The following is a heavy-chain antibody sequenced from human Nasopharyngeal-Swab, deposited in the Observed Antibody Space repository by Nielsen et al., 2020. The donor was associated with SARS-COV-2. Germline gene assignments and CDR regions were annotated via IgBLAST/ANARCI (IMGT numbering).Heavy chain of an antibody. Sequence: GESLKISCAASGFTVSRYGFHWFRQAPGKGLEWVAVIRPGGDSRIYGDSMKGRFAVSRDNSKNTLYLQIDDLRSEDTAVYYCARDGPNWNLDYWGQGTLVTVSS. J-gene: IGHJ4*02. V-gene: IGHV3-33*01. D-gene: IGHD1-1*01. CDR3: ARDGPNWNLDY. CDR1: GFTVSRYG. CDR2: IRPGGDSR.